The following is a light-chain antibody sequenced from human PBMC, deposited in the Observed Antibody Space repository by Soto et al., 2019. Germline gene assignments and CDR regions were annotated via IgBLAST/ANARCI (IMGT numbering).Light chain of an antibody. J-gene: IGLJ2*01. CDR2: YDD. CDR1: SSNIGNNA. CDR3: AAWDDSLNGPV. V-gene: IGLV1-36*01. Sequence: QSVLTQPPSVSEAPRQRVTISCSGSSSNIGNNAVNWYQQLPGKAPKLLIYYDDLLPSGVSDRFSGSKSGTSASLAISGLQSEDEADYYCAAWDDSLNGPVFGAGTMLTVL.